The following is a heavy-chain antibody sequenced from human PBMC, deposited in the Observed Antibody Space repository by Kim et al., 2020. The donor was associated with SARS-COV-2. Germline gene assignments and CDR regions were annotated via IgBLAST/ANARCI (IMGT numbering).Heavy chain of an antibody. V-gene: IGHV1-8*01. CDR1: GYTFTSYD. CDR3: ARGVVPAAMIYYYYMDV. D-gene: IGHD2-2*01. CDR2: MNPNSGNT. J-gene: IGHJ6*03. Sequence: ASVKVSCKASGYTFTSYDINWVRQATGQGLEWMGWMNPNSGNTGYAQKFQGRVTMTRNTSISTAYMELSRLRSEDTAVYYCARGVVPAAMIYYYYMDVWGKGTTVTVSS.